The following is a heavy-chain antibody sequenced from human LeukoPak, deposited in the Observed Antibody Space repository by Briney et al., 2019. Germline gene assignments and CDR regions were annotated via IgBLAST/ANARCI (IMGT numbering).Heavy chain of an antibody. V-gene: IGHV1-46*01. Sequence: ASVKVSCKASGYTFTSYYMHWVRQAPGQGLEWMGIINPSGGSTSYAQKFQGRVTMTRDTSTSTVYMELSSLRSEDTAVYYCARDSIVLMVYAMPNWFDPWGQGTLVTVSS. CDR2: INPSGGST. CDR1: GYTFTSYY. J-gene: IGHJ5*02. CDR3: ARDSIVLMVYAMPNWFDP. D-gene: IGHD2-8*01.